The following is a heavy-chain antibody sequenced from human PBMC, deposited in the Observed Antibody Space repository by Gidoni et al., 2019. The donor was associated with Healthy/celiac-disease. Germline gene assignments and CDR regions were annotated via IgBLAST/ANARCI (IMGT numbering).Heavy chain of an antibody. D-gene: IGHD3-10*01. CDR2: ISYDGSNK. CDR3: AKDGHYGSGSYAGY. CDR1: GFTFSSYG. J-gene: IGHJ4*02. V-gene: IGHV3-30*18. Sequence: QVQLVESGGGVVQPGRSLRLSCAASGFTFSSYGMHWVRQAPGKGLEWVAVISYDGSNKYYADSVKGRFTISRDNSKNTLYLQMNSLRAEDTAVYYCAKDGHYGSGSYAGYWGQGTLVTVSS.